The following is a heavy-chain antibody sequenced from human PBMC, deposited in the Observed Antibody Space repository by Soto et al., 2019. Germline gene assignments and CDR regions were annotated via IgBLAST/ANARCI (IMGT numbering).Heavy chain of an antibody. J-gene: IGHJ4*02. D-gene: IGHD3-10*01. Sequence: QVQLVQSGAEVKKPGASVKVSCRASGYTFTNYDIIWVRQAPGQGLECMGWMNPYNGNTGYAQNFEGRVTMTRNPSITSACMELSSLKSEDTAVYYCASGPGDLGYLDYWGQGALVTVSS. CDR2: MNPYNGNT. CDR1: GYTFTNYD. CDR3: ASGPGDLGYLDY. V-gene: IGHV1-8*01.